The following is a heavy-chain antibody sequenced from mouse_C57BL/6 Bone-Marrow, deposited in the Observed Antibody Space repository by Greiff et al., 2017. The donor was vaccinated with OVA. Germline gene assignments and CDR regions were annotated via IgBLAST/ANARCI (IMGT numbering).Heavy chain of an antibody. J-gene: IGHJ3*01. CDR3: THYYGSSYGNFFAY. D-gene: IGHD1-1*01. Sequence: EVQLQQSGAELVRPGASVKLSCTASGFNIKDDYMHWVKQRPEQGLEWIGWIDPENGDTEYASKFQGKATITADTSSNTAYLQLSSLTSEDTAVYYCTHYYGSSYGNFFAYWGQGTLVTVSA. V-gene: IGHV14-4*01. CDR2: IDPENGDT. CDR1: GFNIKDDY.